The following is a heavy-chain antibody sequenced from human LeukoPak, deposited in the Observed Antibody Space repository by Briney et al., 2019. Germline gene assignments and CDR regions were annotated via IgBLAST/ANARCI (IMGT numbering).Heavy chain of an antibody. J-gene: IGHJ3*02. D-gene: IGHD6-19*01. CDR3: ATKAGAVAGDDAFDI. CDR1: GFTFSSYS. V-gene: IGHV3-21*01. Sequence: GGSLRLSCAASGFTFSSYSMNWVRQAPGKGLEWDSSISSSSSYIYYADSVKGRFTISRDNAKNSLYLQMNSLRAEDTAVYYCATKAGAVAGDDAFDIWGQGTMVTVSS. CDR2: ISSSSSYI.